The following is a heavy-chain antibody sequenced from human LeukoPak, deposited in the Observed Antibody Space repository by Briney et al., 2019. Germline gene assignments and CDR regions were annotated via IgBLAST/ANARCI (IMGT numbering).Heavy chain of an antibody. V-gene: IGHV3-23*01. Sequence: PGGSESLLCGPSGFIFSSYDMDWVCQATGKGLEWVSSIRGSGGGTYSADSVKGRFTISRDNSKNTLYLQMSSLRAEYTAIYYCARLYDILTGAFDYWGQGTLVTVSS. J-gene: IGHJ4*02. D-gene: IGHD3-9*01. CDR3: ARLYDILTGAFDY. CDR2: IRGSGGGT. CDR1: GFIFSSYD.